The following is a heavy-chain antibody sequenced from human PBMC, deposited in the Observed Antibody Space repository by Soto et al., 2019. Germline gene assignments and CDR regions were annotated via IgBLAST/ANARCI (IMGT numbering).Heavy chain of an antibody. CDR2: VSPPFRTS. D-gene: IGHD3-10*01. V-gene: IGHV1-69*01. J-gene: IGHJ6*02. CDR3: ARVLYYGSGSYSPYGMDV. CDR1: GVSFNKNG. Sequence: QVQLVQSGAEVKKPGSSVKVSCKTSGVSFNKNGIVWVRQAPGHGLEWMGGVSPPFRTSNYARKFQGRISITADASTGTVNMELSSLTSEDTAQYYCARVLYYGSGSYSPYGMDVWGQGTTVNVSS.